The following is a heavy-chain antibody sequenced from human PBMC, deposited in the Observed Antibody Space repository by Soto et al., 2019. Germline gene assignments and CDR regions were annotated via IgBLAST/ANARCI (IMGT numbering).Heavy chain of an antibody. J-gene: IGHJ6*02. Sequence: GGSLRLSCATSGLTFSKYWRTWVRQAPGKGLEWVATIKHDGREKSNLDSVEGRFTISRDNAKNSLSLHMHSLRVEDTAVYFCASVPGSPGYHGLDVWGQGTTVTVSS. CDR3: ASVPGSPGYHGLDV. V-gene: IGHV3-7*03. CDR1: GLTFSKYW. D-gene: IGHD6-19*01. CDR2: IKHDGREK.